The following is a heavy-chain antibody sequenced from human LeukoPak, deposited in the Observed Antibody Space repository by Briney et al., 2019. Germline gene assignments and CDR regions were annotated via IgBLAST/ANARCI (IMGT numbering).Heavy chain of an antibody. D-gene: IGHD6-13*01. J-gene: IGHJ4*02. CDR2: ISSSGGTI. V-gene: IGHV3-48*03. CDR1: GFTFSSSE. CDR3: ARSGQHLFDF. Sequence: TGGSLRLSCAASGFTFSSSEMNWVRQAPGEGLEWVSYISSSGGTISYADSVKGRFTISRDNAKNSLYLQMNSLRAEDTAIYYCARSGQHLFDFWGQGTLVTVSS.